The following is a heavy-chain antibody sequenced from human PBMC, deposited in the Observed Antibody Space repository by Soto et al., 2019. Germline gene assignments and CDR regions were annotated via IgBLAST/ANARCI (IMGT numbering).Heavy chain of an antibody. CDR1: GGSFSGYY. D-gene: IGHD2-15*01. V-gene: IGHV4-34*01. Sequence: SETLSLTCAVYGGSFSGYYWSWIRQPPGKGLEWIGEINHSGSTNYNPSLKSRVTISVDTSKNTLYLQMNSLRAEDTVVYYCARDRGYCSGGSCYSKNYYYGMDVWGQGTTVTVSS. J-gene: IGHJ6*02. CDR2: INHSGST. CDR3: ARDRGYCSGGSCYSKNYYYGMDV.